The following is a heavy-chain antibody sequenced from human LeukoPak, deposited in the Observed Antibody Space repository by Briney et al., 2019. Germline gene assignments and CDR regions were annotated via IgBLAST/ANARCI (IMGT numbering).Heavy chain of an antibody. Sequence: GGSLRLSCAASGFTFSSYEMNWVRQAPGKGLEWVSAISGSGGSTYYADSVKGRFTISRDNSKNTLYLQMNSLRAGDTAVYYCAKDGLLWFGESLWGQGTLVTVSS. J-gene: IGHJ4*02. V-gene: IGHV3-23*01. CDR2: ISGSGGST. CDR3: AKDGLLWFGESL. D-gene: IGHD3-10*01. CDR1: GFTFSSYE.